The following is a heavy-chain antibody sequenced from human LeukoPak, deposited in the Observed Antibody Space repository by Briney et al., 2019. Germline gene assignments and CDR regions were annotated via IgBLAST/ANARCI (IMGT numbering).Heavy chain of an antibody. Sequence: SETLSLTCTVSGDSISSSSYYWGWIRQPPGKGLEWIGSIYYSGSTYYNPSLKSRVTISVDTSKNQFSLNLSSVTAADTSVYHCARGVAALDPCDIWGQGTMVTVSS. J-gene: IGHJ3*02. CDR1: GDSISSSSYY. CDR2: IYYSGST. V-gene: IGHV4-39*01. CDR3: ARGVAALDPCDI. D-gene: IGHD2-15*01.